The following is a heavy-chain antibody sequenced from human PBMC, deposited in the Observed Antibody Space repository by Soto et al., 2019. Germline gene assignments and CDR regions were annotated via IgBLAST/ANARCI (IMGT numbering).Heavy chain of an antibody. J-gene: IGHJ4*02. V-gene: IGHV3-23*01. D-gene: IGHD1-7*01. Sequence: GGSLRLSCAAAGFTFSSYGVSWVRPAPGKGLERVSAISGSGGSTYYADSVKGRFTISRDNSKNTLYLQMNSLRAEDTAVYYCAKLPGTTLSSVTLEFYYFDYWGQGTLVTVSS. CDR3: AKLPGTTLSSVTLEFYYFDY. CDR2: ISGSGGST. CDR1: GFTFSSYG.